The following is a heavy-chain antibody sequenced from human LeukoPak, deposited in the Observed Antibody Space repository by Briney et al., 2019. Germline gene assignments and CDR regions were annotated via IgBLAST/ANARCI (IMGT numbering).Heavy chain of an antibody. Sequence: GKSLKISCKGSGYSFTNYWIAWVRQMPGKGLEWMGLIYPGDSDTRYSPSFQGQVTISADKSISTAYLQWSTLKASDTAMYFCARQPMTTVTSGFDYWGQGTLVTVSS. J-gene: IGHJ4*02. CDR3: ARQPMTTVTSGFDY. D-gene: IGHD4-17*01. CDR1: GYSFTNYW. V-gene: IGHV5-51*01. CDR2: IYPGDSDT.